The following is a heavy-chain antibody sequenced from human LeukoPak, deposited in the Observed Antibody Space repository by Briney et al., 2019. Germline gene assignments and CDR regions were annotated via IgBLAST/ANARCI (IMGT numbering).Heavy chain of an antibody. CDR1: GGTFSSYA. D-gene: IGHD2-15*01. V-gene: IGHV1-69*04. CDR3: ARGHCSGGSCYGAPFDY. CDR2: IIPILGIA. Sequence: ASVKVSCKASGGTFSSYAISWVRQAPGQGLEWMGRIIPILGIANYAQKFQGRVTITADKSTSTAYMELSSLRSEDTAVYYCARGHCSGGSCYGAPFDYWGQGTLVTVSS. J-gene: IGHJ4*02.